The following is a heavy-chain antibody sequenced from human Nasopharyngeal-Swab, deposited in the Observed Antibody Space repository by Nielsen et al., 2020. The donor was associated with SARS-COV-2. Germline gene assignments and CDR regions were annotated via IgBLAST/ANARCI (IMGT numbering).Heavy chain of an antibody. CDR1: GGSISSSSSY. V-gene: IGHV4-39*01. D-gene: IGHD3-9*01. J-gene: IGHJ4*02. CDR3: ARAGVDILTGSSGGCFDY. CDR2: IYYSGST. Sequence: SETLSLTSSVSGGSISSSSSYWGWIRQPPGKGLEWIGSIYYSGSTYYTPSLKSRVTISVDTSKNQFSLKLRSVTAADTAVYYCARAGVDILTGSSGGCFDYWGQGTLVTVSS.